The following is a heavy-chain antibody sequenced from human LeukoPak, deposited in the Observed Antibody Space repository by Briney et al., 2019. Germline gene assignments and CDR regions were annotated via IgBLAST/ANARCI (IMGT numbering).Heavy chain of an antibody. J-gene: IGHJ4*02. V-gene: IGHV3-7*01. CDR1: AFTFGNYA. CDR3: AAWTDRGYNF. CDR2: INPEGSQT. D-gene: IGHD5-24*01. Sequence: GGSLRLSCAASAFTFGNYAMNWVRQAPGKGLQWVGNINPEGSQTRFVDSVMGRFTMSKDNAKNSLYLQMNSLRVEDTAVFYCAAWTDRGYNFWGQGTVVTVSS.